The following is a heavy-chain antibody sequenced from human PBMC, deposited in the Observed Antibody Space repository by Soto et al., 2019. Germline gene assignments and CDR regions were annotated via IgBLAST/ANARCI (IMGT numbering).Heavy chain of an antibody. CDR3: ARQQDKTYSDDFLNLDAFDI. D-gene: IGHD1-26*01. Sequence: TLSLTCAVSGGSIDSTDYSLTWIRQPPGKGLEWIGYVSHRGTAYSIPSLKGRLTLSMDSSQTQFSLKLSSVTAADTAVYYCARQQDKTYSDDFLNLDAFDIWGQGTMVTVSS. J-gene: IGHJ3*02. CDR2: VSHRGTA. CDR1: GGSIDSTDYS. V-gene: IGHV4-30-2*01.